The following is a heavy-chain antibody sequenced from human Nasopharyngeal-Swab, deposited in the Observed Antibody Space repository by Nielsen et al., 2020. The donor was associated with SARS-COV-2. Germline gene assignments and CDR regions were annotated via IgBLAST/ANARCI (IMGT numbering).Heavy chain of an antibody. J-gene: IGHJ2*01. D-gene: IGHD3-10*01. CDR2: IGTAGDT. CDR3: ARGHYGSGSYFLYWYFDL. V-gene: IGHV3-13*04. Sequence: ESLKISCAASGFTFSSYDMHWVRQATGKGLEWVSAIGTAGDTYYPGSVKGRFTISRENAKNSLYLQMNSLRAGDTAVYYCARGHYGSGSYFLYWYFDLWGRGTLVTVSS. CDR1: GFTFSSYD.